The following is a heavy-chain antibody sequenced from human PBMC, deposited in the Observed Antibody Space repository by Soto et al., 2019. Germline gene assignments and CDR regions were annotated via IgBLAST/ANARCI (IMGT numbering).Heavy chain of an antibody. D-gene: IGHD3-22*01. J-gene: IGHJ5*02. CDR1: GXSISSYY. CDR3: ARVVFRTMIVVDMGAWFGP. V-gene: IGHV4-59*01. Sequence: LSLTFTASGXSISSYYWSWIRQPPGKGLEWIGYIYYSGSTNYNPSLKSRVTISVDTSKNQFSLKLSSVTAADTAVYYCARVVFRTMIVVDMGAWFGPWGQGTLVTVSS. CDR2: IYYSGST.